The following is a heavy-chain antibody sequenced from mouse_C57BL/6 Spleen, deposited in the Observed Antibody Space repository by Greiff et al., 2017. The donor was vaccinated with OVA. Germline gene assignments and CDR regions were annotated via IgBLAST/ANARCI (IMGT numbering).Heavy chain of an antibody. J-gene: IGHJ4*01. Sequence: VKLQASGPGLVAPSQSLSITCTVSGFSLTSYGVHWVRQPPGTGLEWLVVIWSDGSTNYNSALKSRLSISKDNSKSQVFLKMNSLQTDDTAMYYCARIVDYYAIDYWGQGTSVTVSS. CDR1: GFSLTSYG. CDR3: ARIVDYYAIDY. CDR2: IWSDGST. V-gene: IGHV2-6*03.